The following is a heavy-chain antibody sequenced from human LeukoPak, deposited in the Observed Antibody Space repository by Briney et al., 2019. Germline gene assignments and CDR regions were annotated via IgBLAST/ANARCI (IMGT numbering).Heavy chain of an antibody. CDR2: IYPGNSDT. CDR1: GYSFSFYW. CDR3: ARQDGAAKYYFDK. D-gene: IGHD5-24*01. Sequence: GESLKISCKGSGYSFSFYWIAWVRQLPGKGLEWMGIIYPGNSDTRYSPSFQGQVTISADKSISTAYLQWTSLKASDTAMYYCARQDGAAKYYFDKWGQGTLVTASS. V-gene: IGHV5-51*01. J-gene: IGHJ4*02.